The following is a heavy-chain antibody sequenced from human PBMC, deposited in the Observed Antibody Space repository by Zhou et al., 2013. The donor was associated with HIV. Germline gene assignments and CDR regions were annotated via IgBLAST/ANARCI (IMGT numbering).Heavy chain of an antibody. CDR1: GYTFTGYY. CDR2: INPNSGDT. V-gene: IGHV1-2*02. J-gene: IGHJ6*02. D-gene: IGHD2-2*01. Sequence: QVQLVQSGAEVKKSGASVKVSCKASGYTFTGYYMHWVRQAPGQGLEWLGWINPNSGDTKYTQKLQGRVTMTTDTSITTAYMELSRLRSDDTAVYYCARDILPTTSWTDSYFYGMDVWGQGTTVTVAS. CDR3: ARDILPTTSWTDSYFYGMDV.